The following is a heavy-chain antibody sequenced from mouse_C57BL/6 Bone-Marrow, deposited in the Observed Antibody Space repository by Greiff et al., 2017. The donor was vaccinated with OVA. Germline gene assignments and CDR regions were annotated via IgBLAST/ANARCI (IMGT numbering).Heavy chain of an antibody. CDR2: IYPRSGNT. CDR3: ASPYSSAWFAY. CDR1: GYTFTSYG. Sequence: VQLQQSGAELARPGASVKLSCKASGYTFTSYGISWVKQRTGQGLEWIGEIYPRSGNTYYNEKFKGKATLTADKSSSTAYVELRSLTSEDSAVYFCASPYSSAWFAYWGQGTLVTVSA. J-gene: IGHJ3*01. V-gene: IGHV1-81*01. D-gene: IGHD1-1*01.